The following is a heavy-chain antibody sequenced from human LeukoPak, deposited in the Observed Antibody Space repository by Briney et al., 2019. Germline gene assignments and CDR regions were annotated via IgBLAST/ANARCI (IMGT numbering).Heavy chain of an antibody. J-gene: IGHJ4*02. CDR2: ISGSGGNT. CDR3: ARLVNGYNPFEY. CDR1: GFTFSSYS. Sequence: GGSLRLSCAASGFTFSSYSMNWVRQAPGKGLEWVSGISGSGGNTFYADSVKGRFTISRDNSKSTLSLQMNSLRAEDTAVYYCARLVNGYNPFEYWGQGTLVTVSS. D-gene: IGHD5-24*01. V-gene: IGHV3-23*01.